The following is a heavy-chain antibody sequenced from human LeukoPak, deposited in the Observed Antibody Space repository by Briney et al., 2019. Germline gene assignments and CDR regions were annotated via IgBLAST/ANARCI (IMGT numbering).Heavy chain of an antibody. V-gene: IGHV3-74*01. Sequence: GGSLRLSCVASGFTFSSYWMHWVRQDPRKGLVWVSRINGDGRNINYADSVRGRFTISRDNAKNTLYLQMNTLRVEDTAVYYCTRDLMDYDVSTGLHHYYMDVWGQGTTVTVFS. D-gene: IGHD3-9*01. CDR1: GFTFSSYW. J-gene: IGHJ6*02. CDR2: INGDGRNI. CDR3: TRDLMDYDVSTGLHHYYMDV.